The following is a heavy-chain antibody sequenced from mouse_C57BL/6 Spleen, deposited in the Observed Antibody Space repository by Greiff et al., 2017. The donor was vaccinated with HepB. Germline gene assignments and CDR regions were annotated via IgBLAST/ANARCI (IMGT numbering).Heavy chain of an antibody. V-gene: IGHV5-15*01. CDR2: ISNLAYSI. J-gene: IGHJ1*03. D-gene: IGHD1-1*01. CDR1: GFTFSDYG. CDR3: ARHILHYGSSYGYFDV. Sequence: EVQLVESGGGLVQPGGSLKLSCAASGFTFSDYGMAWVRQAPRKGPEWVAFISNLAYSIYYADTVTGRFTISRENAKNTLYLEMSSLRSEDTAMYYCARHILHYGSSYGYFDVWGTGTTVTVSS.